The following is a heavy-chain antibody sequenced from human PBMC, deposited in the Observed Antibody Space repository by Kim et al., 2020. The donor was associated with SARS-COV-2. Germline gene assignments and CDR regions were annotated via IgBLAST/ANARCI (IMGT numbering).Heavy chain of an antibody. V-gene: IGHV3-49*04. CDR1: GFNFGDYS. D-gene: IGHD2-8*02. J-gene: IGHJ3*01. Sequence: GGSLRLSCTASGFNFGDYSMTWVRQAPGKGLEWVGFISAKRYGGPTEYAASVKGRFTISRDDSKSIAYLQMNNLKTDDTAVYYCTRDSDGGPPPDGFDVWGREKMVTVS. CDR2: ISAKRYGGPT. CDR3: TRDSDGGPPPDGFDV.